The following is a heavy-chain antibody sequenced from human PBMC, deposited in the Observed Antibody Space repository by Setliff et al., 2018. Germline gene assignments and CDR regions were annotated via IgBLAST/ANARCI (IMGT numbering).Heavy chain of an antibody. CDR3: ARVGPLTDDAFDI. CDR1: GYTFTNYW. D-gene: IGHD1-26*01. Sequence: GESLKISCRASGYTFTNYWIGWVRQMPGKGLEWMGIVYPGDSDTRYSPSFQGQVTISADKSINTAYLQWSSLKASDTAIYYCARVGPLTDDAFDIWGQGTMVTVS. J-gene: IGHJ3*02. CDR2: VYPGDSDT. V-gene: IGHV5-51*01.